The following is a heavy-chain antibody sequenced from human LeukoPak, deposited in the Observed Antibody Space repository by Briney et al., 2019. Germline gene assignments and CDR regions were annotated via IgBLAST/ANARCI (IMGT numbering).Heavy chain of an antibody. D-gene: IGHD2-2*01. J-gene: IGHJ5*02. CDR2: INPSGGST. CDR3: ARAEYCSSTSCYLPGDYNWFDP. Sequence: ASVKVSCKASGYTFTSYYMHWVRQAPGQGLEWMGIINPSGGSTSYAQKFQGRVTMTRDMSTSTVYMELSSLRSEDTAVYYCARAEYCSSTSCYLPGDYNWFDPWGQGTLVTVSS. V-gene: IGHV1-46*01. CDR1: GYTFTSYY.